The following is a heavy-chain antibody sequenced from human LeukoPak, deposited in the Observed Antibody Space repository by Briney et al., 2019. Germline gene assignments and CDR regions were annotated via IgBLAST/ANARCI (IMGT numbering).Heavy chain of an antibody. Sequence: SETLSLTCTVSGGPLSSSSYYWGWIRQPPGKGLEWIGSIYYSGSTYYNPSLKSRVTISVDTSKNQFSLNLSSVTAADTAVYYCARLYYDSSGYYQICYFDYWGQGTLVTVSS. J-gene: IGHJ4*02. CDR3: ARLYYDSSGYYQICYFDY. D-gene: IGHD3-22*01. V-gene: IGHV4-39*01. CDR2: IYYSGST. CDR1: GGPLSSSSYY.